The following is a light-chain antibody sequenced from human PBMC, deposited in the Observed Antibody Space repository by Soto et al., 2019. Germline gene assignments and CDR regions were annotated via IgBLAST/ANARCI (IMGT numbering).Light chain of an antibody. CDR1: QSVSSSY. CDR3: QHRAGWPPALT. V-gene: IGKV3D-20*02. Sequence: EKVLSHSPGALSFSTGERATLSCRASQSVSSSYLAWYQQKPGQAPRLLIYDASKRATGIPARFSGYGSGTDFTLSISSLEPEDFAVYFCQHRAGWPPALTSCGGTKVDI. CDR2: DAS. J-gene: IGKJ4*01.